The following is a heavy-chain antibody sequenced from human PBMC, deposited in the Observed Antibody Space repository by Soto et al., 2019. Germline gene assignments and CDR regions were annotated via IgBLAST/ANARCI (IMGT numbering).Heavy chain of an antibody. CDR1: GGSFSSSVYY. J-gene: IGHJ6*02. V-gene: IGHV4-61*08. CDR2: IYYSGST. D-gene: IGHD3-9*01. CDR3: AREVWVDDILTGIKGYYYGMDV. Sequence: PSETLSLTCTVSGGSFSSSVYYWSWIRQPPGKGLEWIGYIYYSGSTNYNPSLKSRVTISVDTSKNQFSLKLSSVTAADTAVYYCAREVWVDDILTGIKGYYYGMDVWGQGTTVTVSS.